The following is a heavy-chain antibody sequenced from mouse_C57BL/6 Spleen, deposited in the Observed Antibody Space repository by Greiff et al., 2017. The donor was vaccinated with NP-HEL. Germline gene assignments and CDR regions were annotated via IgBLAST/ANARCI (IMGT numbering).Heavy chain of an antibody. J-gene: IGHJ2*01. Sequence: QVQLQQSGAELARPGASVKLSCKASGYTFTSYGISWVKQRTGQGLEWIGEIYPRSGNTYYNEKFKGKATLTADKSSSTAYMELRSLTSEDSAVYFCAREGKAITTVDYFDYWGQGTTLTVSS. D-gene: IGHD1-1*01. CDR3: AREGKAITTVDYFDY. CDR1: GYTFTSYG. CDR2: IYPRSGNT. V-gene: IGHV1-81*01.